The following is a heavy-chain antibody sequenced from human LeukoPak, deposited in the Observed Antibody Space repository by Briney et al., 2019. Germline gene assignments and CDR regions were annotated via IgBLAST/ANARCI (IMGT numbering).Heavy chain of an antibody. Sequence: SETLSLTCAVYGGSFSGYYWSWIRQPPGKGLEWIGEINHSGSTNYNPSLKSRVTISVDTSKNQFSLKLSSVTAADTAVYYRARGLVITTVWFDPWGQGTLVTVSS. J-gene: IGHJ5*02. D-gene: IGHD3-22*01. CDR2: INHSGST. CDR3: ARGLVITTVWFDP. V-gene: IGHV4-34*01. CDR1: GGSFSGYY.